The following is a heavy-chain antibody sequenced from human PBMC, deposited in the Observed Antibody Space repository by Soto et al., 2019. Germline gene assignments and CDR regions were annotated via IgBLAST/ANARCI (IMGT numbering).Heavy chain of an antibody. CDR2: INTYNGDT. J-gene: IGHJ5*02. CDR3: VRDRCSSNTCSRTARYNWFDP. D-gene: IGHD2-2*01. Sequence: QIQLVQSGAEVKKPGASVKVSCKTSGYTFNTYGVTWVRQAPGQGLECIGWINTYNGDTNYAQSVQGRVTMTTDTSTSTAYMDLGSLRSDDTAVYYCVRDRCSSNTCSRTARYNWFDPWGQGTLVTVSS. V-gene: IGHV1-18*01. CDR1: GYTFNTYG.